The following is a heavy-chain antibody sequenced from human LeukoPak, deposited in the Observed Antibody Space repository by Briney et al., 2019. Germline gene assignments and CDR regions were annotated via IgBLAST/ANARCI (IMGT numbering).Heavy chain of an antibody. Sequence: TGGSLRLSCAASGFTFSSYAMSWVRQAPGKGLEWVSAISGSGGSTYYADSVKGRFTISRDNSKNTLYLQMNSLRAEDTAVYYCAKVEGALRYYFDYWGQGTLVTVYS. CDR3: AKVEGALRYYFDY. J-gene: IGHJ4*02. CDR2: ISGSGGST. CDR1: GFTFSSYA. D-gene: IGHD3-16*01. V-gene: IGHV3-23*01.